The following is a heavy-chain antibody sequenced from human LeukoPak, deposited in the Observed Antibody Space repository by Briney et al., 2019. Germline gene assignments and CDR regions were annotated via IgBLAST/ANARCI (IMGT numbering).Heavy chain of an antibody. D-gene: IGHD1-26*01. V-gene: IGHV3-48*04. CDR2: ISWNSGSI. Sequence: GGSLRLSCAASGFTFSSYWMSWVRQAPGKGLEWVTGISWNSGSIGYADSVKGRFTISRDNAKNSLYLQMNSLRAEDTAVYYCARDRGIVGTTGYYYMDVWGKGTTVTVSS. J-gene: IGHJ6*03. CDR3: ARDRGIVGTTGYYYMDV. CDR1: GFTFSSYW.